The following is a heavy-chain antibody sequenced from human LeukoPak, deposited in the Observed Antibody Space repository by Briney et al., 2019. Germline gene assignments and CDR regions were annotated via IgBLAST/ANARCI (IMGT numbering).Heavy chain of an antibody. CDR3: ARGVGYCTNGVCLYYYYYMDV. CDR1: GGSISSYY. D-gene: IGHD2-8*01. J-gene: IGHJ6*03. CDR2: IYYSGST. V-gene: IGHV4-59*08. Sequence: SETLSLTCTVSGGSISSYYWSWIRQPPGKGLEWIGYIYYSGSTNYNPSLKSRVTISVDTSKNQFSLKLSSVTAADTAVYYCARGVGYCTNGVCLYYYYYMDVWGKGTTVTVSS.